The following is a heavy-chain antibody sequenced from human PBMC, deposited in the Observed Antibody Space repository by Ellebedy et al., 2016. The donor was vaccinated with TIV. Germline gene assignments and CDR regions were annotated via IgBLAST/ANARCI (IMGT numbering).Heavy chain of an antibody. CDR2: INHSGST. Sequence: SETLSLTXAVYGGSFSGYYWSWIRQPPGKGLEWIGEINHSGSTNYNPSLKSRVTISVDKSKNQFSLKLSSVTAADTAVYYCARGLGTTVTTFSFGGYRYGMDVWGQGTTVTVSS. V-gene: IGHV4-34*01. J-gene: IGHJ6*02. CDR3: ARGLGTTVTTFSFGGYRYGMDV. D-gene: IGHD4-17*01. CDR1: GGSFSGYY.